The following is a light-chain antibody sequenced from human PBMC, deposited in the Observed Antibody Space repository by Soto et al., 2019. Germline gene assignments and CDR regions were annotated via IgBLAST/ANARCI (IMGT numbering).Light chain of an antibody. CDR2: EVS. CDR1: SSDVGGYNY. CDR3: SSYTSSNTYV. J-gene: IGLJ1*01. V-gene: IGLV2-14*01. Sequence: QSALTQPASVSGSPGQSITISCTGTSSDVGGYNYVSWYQQNPGKAPKLMIYEVSHRPSGVSNRFSGSKSGNTASLTISGLQAEDEADYYCSSYTSSNTYVFGTGTKLTVL.